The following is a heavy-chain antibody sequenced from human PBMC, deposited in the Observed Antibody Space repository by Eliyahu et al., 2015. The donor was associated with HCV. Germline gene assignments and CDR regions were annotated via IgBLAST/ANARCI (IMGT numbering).Heavy chain of an antibody. V-gene: IGHV2-70*17. CDR2: VDWDDDK. CDR1: GFSLSXSGXC. D-gene: IGHD3-10*01. J-gene: IGHJ5*02. CDR3: ARVNSLLREDVHNWFDP. Sequence: QVTLRESGPALVKPTQTLTLTCTFSGFSLSXSGXCVSWIRQPPGKAPEWLARVDWDDDKFYSTSLKSRLTISKDTSKNQVVLTMTNMDPVDTATYYCARVNSLLREDVHNWFDPWGPGTLVTVSS.